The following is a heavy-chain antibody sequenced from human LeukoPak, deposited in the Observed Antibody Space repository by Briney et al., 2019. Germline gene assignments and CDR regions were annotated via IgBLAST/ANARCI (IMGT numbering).Heavy chain of an antibody. D-gene: IGHD6-19*01. J-gene: IGHJ4*02. V-gene: IGHV4-34*01. CDR3: ARGSASGIYPIDY. CDR1: GGSISSYY. Sequence: SETLSLTCTVSGGSISSYYWSWIRQPPGKGLEWIGEVNHLGRTNYNPSLKSRVTMSLDTSKKEVSLKLTSVTAADTAVYYCARGSASGIYPIDYWGQGTLVTVS. CDR2: VNHLGRT.